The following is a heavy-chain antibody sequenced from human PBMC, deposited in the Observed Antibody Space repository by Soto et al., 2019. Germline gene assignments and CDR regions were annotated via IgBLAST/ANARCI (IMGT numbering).Heavy chain of an antibody. Sequence: GGSLRLSCAASGFTFSSYGMHWVRQGPGKGLEWVGVISYDGSNKYYADSVKGRFTISRDNSKNTLYLQMNSLRDEDTAVYYCARETYSSSWYFDYWGQGTLVTVSS. D-gene: IGHD6-13*01. CDR3: ARETYSSSWYFDY. CDR2: ISYDGSNK. V-gene: IGHV3-30*19. J-gene: IGHJ4*02. CDR1: GFTFSSYG.